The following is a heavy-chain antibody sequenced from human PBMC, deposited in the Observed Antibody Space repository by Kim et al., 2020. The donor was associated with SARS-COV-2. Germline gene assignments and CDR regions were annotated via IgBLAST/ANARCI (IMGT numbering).Heavy chain of an antibody. CDR1: GGSIYSYY. CDR2: IYYSGST. V-gene: IGHV4-59*08. J-gene: IGHJ4*02. Sequence: SETLSLTCTVSGGSIYSYYWSWIRQPPGKGLEWVGYIYYSGSTNCNPSLQSRVTISVDTSKSQFSLKLSSVTAADTAVYYCASGYSSSWYYFDNWGQGTL. D-gene: IGHD6-13*01. CDR3: ASGYSSSWYYFDN.